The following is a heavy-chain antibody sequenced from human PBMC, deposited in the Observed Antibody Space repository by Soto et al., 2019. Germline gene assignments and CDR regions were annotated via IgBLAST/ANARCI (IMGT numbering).Heavy chain of an antibody. Sequence: PSGTLSLTCTVSGGSIRVQSYYWTWILQTPGKGLEWVGSSYYSGTSYFNPALKGRVTISVDTSTNQFSLRLTSVTAADTAVYYCTRRYNWNDYYFDPWGQGTLVTVSS. V-gene: IGHV4-39*01. J-gene: IGHJ5*02. CDR1: GGSIRVQSYY. D-gene: IGHD1-20*01. CDR3: TRRYNWNDYYFDP. CDR2: SYYSGTS.